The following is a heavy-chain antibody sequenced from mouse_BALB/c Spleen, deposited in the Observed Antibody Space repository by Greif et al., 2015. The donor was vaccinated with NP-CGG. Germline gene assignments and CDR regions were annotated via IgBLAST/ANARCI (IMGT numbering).Heavy chain of an antibody. J-gene: IGHJ3*01. CDR2: INPYNDGT. Sequence: EVKLVESGPELVKPGASVKMSCKASGYTFTSYVMHWVKQKPGQGLEWIGYINPYNDGTKYNEKFKGKATLTSDKSSSTAYMELSSLTSEDSAVYYCANWGFAYWGQGTLVTVSA. CDR3: ANWGFAY. CDR1: GYTFTSYV. V-gene: IGHV1-14*01. D-gene: IGHD4-1*01.